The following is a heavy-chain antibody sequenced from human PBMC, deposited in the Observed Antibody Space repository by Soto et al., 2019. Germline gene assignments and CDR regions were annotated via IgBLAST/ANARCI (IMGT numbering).Heavy chain of an antibody. Sequence: EASVKVSCKASGYTFTSYGISWVRQAPGQGLEWMGWISAYNGNTNYAQKLQGRVTMTTDTSTSTAYMELRSLRSDDTAVYYCARVGPYCSGGSCYPFDYWGQGTLVTVS. V-gene: IGHV1-18*01. D-gene: IGHD2-15*01. CDR2: ISAYNGNT. J-gene: IGHJ4*02. CDR1: GYTFTSYG. CDR3: ARVGPYCSGGSCYPFDY.